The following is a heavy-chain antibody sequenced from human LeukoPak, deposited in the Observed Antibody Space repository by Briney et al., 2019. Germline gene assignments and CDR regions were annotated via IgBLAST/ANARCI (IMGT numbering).Heavy chain of an antibody. CDR3: ARERPDSRNLDS. CDR2: ISYDGSNK. CDR1: GFTFSSYA. D-gene: IGHD1-14*01. V-gene: IGHV3-30*14. J-gene: IGHJ4*02. Sequence: GGSLRLSCAASGFTFSSYAMHWVRQAPGKGLEWVAVISYDGSNKYYADSVKGRFTISRDDSKNTLSLQMNDLRVEDTAVYYCARERPDSRNLDSWGRGALVTVSS.